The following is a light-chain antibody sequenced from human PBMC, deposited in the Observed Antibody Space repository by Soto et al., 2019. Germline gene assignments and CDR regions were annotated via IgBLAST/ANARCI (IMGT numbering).Light chain of an antibody. CDR2: KAS. CDR1: QSISYW. CDR3: QQYSRYSIT. J-gene: IGKJ4*01. Sequence: DIQMTQSPSTLSASVGDRVTITCRASQSISYWLAWYQQKPGKAPTVLIYKASTLESGVPSRFSGSGSGTEFTLTISSLQPDDFATYYCQQYSRYSITFGGVTKVEIK. V-gene: IGKV1-5*03.